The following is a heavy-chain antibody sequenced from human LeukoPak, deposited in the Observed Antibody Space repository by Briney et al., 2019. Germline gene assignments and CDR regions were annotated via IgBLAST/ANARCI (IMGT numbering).Heavy chain of an antibody. J-gene: IGHJ3*02. CDR1: GFTFSSYS. Sequence: GGSLRLSCAASGFTFSSYSMNWVRQAPGKGLEWVSSISSSSSYIYYADSVKGRPTISRDNAKNSLYLQMNSLRAEDTAVHYCARVGEIGDAFDIWGQGTMVTVSS. CDR2: ISSSSSYI. V-gene: IGHV3-21*01. D-gene: IGHD3-10*01. CDR3: ARVGEIGDAFDI.